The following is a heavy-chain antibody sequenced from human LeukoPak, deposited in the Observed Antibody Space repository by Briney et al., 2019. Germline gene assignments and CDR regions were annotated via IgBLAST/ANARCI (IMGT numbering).Heavy chain of an antibody. J-gene: IGHJ5*02. CDR3: ARELDDYGDYNWFDP. V-gene: IGHV1-2*02. D-gene: IGHD4-17*01. CDR2: INPNSGGT. CDR1: GYTFTGYY. Sequence: ASVKVSCTASGYTFTGYYMHWVRQAPGQGLEWMGWINPNSGGTNYAQKFQGRVTMTRDTSISTVYMELSRLRSDDTAVYYCARELDDYGDYNWFDPWGQGTLVTVSS.